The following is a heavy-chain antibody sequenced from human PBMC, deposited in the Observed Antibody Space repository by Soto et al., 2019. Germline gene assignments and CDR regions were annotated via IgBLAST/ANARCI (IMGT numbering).Heavy chain of an antibody. D-gene: IGHD3-10*01. J-gene: IGHJ4*02. CDR3: AKAEYGSGSYLDY. V-gene: IGHV3-43*01. Sequence: EVQLVESGGVVVQPGGSLRLSCAASGFTFDDYTMHWVRQAPGKGLEWVSLISWDGGSTYYADSVKGRFTSSRDNSKNSLYLQMNSLRTEDTALYYCAKAEYGSGSYLDYWGQGTLVTVSS. CDR2: ISWDGGST. CDR1: GFTFDDYT.